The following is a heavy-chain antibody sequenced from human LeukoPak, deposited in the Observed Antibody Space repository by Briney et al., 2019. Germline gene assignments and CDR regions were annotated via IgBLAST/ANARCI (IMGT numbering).Heavy chain of an antibody. J-gene: IGHJ4*02. CDR1: GFTFSSYA. CDR3: AKGGFGCGCPN. CDR2: ISNSSVSR. V-gene: IGHV3-23*01. Sequence: PGGSLRLSRADSGFTFSSYAMNWVRQAPRKGLEWVSGISNSSVSRDYADSVKGRFTTSRDNSNNTLYLQMNNLRAEDTAVYYCAKGGFGCGCPNWGQGTLVTVSS. D-gene: IGHD6-19*01.